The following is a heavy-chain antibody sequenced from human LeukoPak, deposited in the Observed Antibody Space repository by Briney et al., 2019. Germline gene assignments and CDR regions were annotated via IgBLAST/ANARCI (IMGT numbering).Heavy chain of an antibody. CDR3: ARDHYGDYVGGMDV. D-gene: IGHD4-17*01. J-gene: IGHJ6*02. V-gene: IGHV3-66*01. CDR1: GFTVSSNY. CDR2: IYSGGST. Sequence: GGSLRPSCAASGFTVSSNYISRVRQAPGKGLEWVSVIYSGGSTYYADSVKGRFTISRDNSKNTLYLQMNSLRAEDTAVYYCARDHYGDYVGGMDVWGQGTTVTVSS.